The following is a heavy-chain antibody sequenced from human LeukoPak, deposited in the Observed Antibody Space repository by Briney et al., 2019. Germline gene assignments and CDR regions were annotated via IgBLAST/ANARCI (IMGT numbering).Heavy chain of an antibody. J-gene: IGHJ5*02. V-gene: IGHV3-23*01. D-gene: IGHD3-22*01. CDR3: AKDRMIVVVTTFDP. CDR2: ISGSGGST. CDR1: GFTFSSYA. Sequence: GGSLRLSCAASGFTFSSYAISWVRQAPGKGLEWVSAISGSGGSTYYADSVKGRFTISRDNSKNTLYLQMDSLRAEDTAVYYCAKDRMIVVVTTFDPWGQGTLVTVSS.